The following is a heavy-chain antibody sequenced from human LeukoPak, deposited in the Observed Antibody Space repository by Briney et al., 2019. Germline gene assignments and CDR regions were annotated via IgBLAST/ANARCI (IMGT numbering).Heavy chain of an antibody. J-gene: IGHJ3*02. CDR2: INHSGST. CDR1: GGSFSGYY. Sequence: SETLSLTCAVYGGSFSGYYWSWIRQPPGKGLEWIGEINHSGSTNYNPSLKSRVTISVDTSKNQFSLKLSSVTAADTAVYYCVGAKQWLSFDIWGQGTKVTVS. V-gene: IGHV4-34*01. D-gene: IGHD3-22*01. CDR3: VGAKQWLSFDI.